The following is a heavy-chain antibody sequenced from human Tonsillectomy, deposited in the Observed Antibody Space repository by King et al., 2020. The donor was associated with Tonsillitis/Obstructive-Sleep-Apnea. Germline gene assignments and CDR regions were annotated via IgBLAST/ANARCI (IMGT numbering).Heavy chain of an antibody. J-gene: IGHJ5*02. CDR2: IYWDDDK. V-gene: IGHV2-5*02. CDR1: GFSLSTSGVG. CDR3: AHRIVGATPGWFDP. Sequence: TLKESGPTLVKPTQTLTLTCTFSGFSLSTSGVGVGWIRQPPGKAKDWLALIYWDDDKSYSPSLKRRPTITKDTSKTQVVLTMTNMDPVDTATYYCAHRIVGATPGWFDPWGQGTLVTVSS. D-gene: IGHD1-26*01.